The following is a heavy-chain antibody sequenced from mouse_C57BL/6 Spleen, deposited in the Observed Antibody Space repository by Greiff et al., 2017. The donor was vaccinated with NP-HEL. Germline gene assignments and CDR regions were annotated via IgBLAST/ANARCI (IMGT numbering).Heavy chain of an antibody. CDR2: IHPNSGST. J-gene: IGHJ1*03. CDR1: GYTFTSYW. CDR3: ARCSYGSSYWYFDV. V-gene: IGHV1-64*01. Sequence: QVQLQQPGAELVKPGASVKLSCKASGYTFTSYWMHWVKQRPGQGLEWIGMIHPNSGSTNYNEKFKSKATLTVDKSSSTAYMQLSSLTSEDPAVYYCARCSYGSSYWYFDVWGTGTTVTVSS. D-gene: IGHD1-1*01.